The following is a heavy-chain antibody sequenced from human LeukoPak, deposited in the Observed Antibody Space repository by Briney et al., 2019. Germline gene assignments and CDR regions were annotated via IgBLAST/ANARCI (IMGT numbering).Heavy chain of an antibody. Sequence: SETLSLTCAVSGGSLTSTNWRTWVRQPPGKGLEWIGEVHLDGRTNYNPSLKSRLIMSVDLPENHISLKLTSVTAADTAVYYCASEGGFYRALDYSGQGTLVTVSS. CDR2: VHLDGRT. D-gene: IGHD3-3*01. V-gene: IGHV4-4*02. J-gene: IGHJ4*02. CDR1: GGSLTSTNW. CDR3: ASEGGFYRALDY.